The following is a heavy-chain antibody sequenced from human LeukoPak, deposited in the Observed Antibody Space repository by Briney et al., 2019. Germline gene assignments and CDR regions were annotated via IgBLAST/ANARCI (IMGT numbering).Heavy chain of an antibody. CDR1: GSTFSSYE. CDR3: ARDAMVYAKPVPFDY. Sequence: PGGSLRLSCAASGSTFSSYEMNWVRQAPGKGLEWVSYISGSGSTIYYADSVKGRFTISRDNAKNSLYLQMNSLRAEDTAVYYCARDAMVYAKPVPFDYWGQGTLVTVSS. J-gene: IGHJ4*02. D-gene: IGHD2-8*01. CDR2: ISGSGSTI. V-gene: IGHV3-48*03.